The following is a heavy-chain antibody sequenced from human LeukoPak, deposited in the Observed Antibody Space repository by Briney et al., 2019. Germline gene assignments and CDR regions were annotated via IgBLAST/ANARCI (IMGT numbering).Heavy chain of an antibody. CDR1: GGSFSGYY. D-gene: IGHD6-19*01. CDR2: INHSGST. V-gene: IGHV4-34*01. Sequence: RASETLSLTCAVYGGSFSGYYWTWIRQPPGKGLEWIGEINHSGSTNYNPSLKSRVTISVDTSKNQFSLKLSSVTAADTAVYYCARVASSSGWYALDYWGQGTLVTVSS. CDR3: ARVASSSGWYALDY. J-gene: IGHJ4*02.